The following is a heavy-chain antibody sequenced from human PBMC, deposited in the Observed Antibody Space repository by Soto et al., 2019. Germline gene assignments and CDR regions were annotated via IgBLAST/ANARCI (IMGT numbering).Heavy chain of an antibody. CDR2: INPNSGGT. Sequence: QVQLVQSGAEVKKPGASVKVSCKASGYTFTGYYMHWVRQAPGQGLEWMGWINPNSGGTNYAQKFQGWVXXTXDXXISTAYMELSRMRSDDTAVSYCARERFAAPGWFDPWGQGTLVTVSS. V-gene: IGHV1-2*04. J-gene: IGHJ5*02. CDR3: ARERFAAPGWFDP. D-gene: IGHD6-25*01. CDR1: GYTFTGYY.